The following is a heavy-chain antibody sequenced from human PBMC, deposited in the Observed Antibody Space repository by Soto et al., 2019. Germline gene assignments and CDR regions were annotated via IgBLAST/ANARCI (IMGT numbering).Heavy chain of an antibody. CDR3: AKDYYYGSGSYVSYYYYMDV. D-gene: IGHD3-10*01. CDR2: ISGSGGST. V-gene: IGHV3-23*01. J-gene: IGHJ6*03. CDR1: GFTFSSYA. Sequence: EVQLLESGGGLVQPGGSLRLSCAASGFTFSSYAMSWVRQAPGKGLEWVSAISGSGGSTYYADSVKGRFTISRDNSKNTLSLQMNSLRAEDTAVYYCAKDYYYGSGSYVSYYYYMDVWGKGTTVTVSS.